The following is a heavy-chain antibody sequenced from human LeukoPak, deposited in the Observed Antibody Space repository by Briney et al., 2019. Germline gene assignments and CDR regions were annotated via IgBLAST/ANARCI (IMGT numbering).Heavy chain of an antibody. CDR1: VFTFSSYW. CDR2: IKEDGTEK. V-gene: IGHV3-7*01. J-gene: IGHJ4*02. D-gene: IGHD3-22*01. Sequence: GGSLRLSCAVSVFTFSSYWMSWVRQAPGKGLEWVANIKEDGTEKYYQDSVKGRFTISRDNAKNSLYLQMNSLRAEDTAVYYCAREVVLSTSAWFEYWGQGTLVTVSS. CDR3: AREVVLSTSAWFEY.